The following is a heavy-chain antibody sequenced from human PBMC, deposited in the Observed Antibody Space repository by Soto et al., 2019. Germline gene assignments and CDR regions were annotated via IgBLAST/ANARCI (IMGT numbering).Heavy chain of an antibody. V-gene: IGHV3-53*01. J-gene: IGHJ4*02. CDR2: IYSGGST. CDR3: ARGKVVITTGYYFDY. D-gene: IGHD3-22*01. Sequence: EVQLVESGGGLIQPGGSLRLSCAASGFTVSSNYMSWVRQAPGKGLEWVSVIYSGGSTYYADSVKGRFTISRDNSKNTLYLQMNSLRAEDTAVYYCARGKVVITTGYYFDYWGQGTLVTVSS. CDR1: GFTVSSNY.